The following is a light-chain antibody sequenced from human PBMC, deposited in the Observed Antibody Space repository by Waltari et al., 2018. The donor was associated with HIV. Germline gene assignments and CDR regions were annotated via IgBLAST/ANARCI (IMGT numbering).Light chain of an antibody. CDR1: SGDLGDNDF. CDR3: TSYTSSSTLVV. J-gene: IGLJ2*01. Sequence: QSALSQPASVSGSPGQSIIFSCSGDSGDLGDNDFVSWYQQHPAQAPKLIIYDVSKRPSGVSVRFSGSKSGNTASLSISNLQAEDEADYYCTSYTSSSTLVVFGGGTKLTVL. V-gene: IGLV2-14*01. CDR2: DVS.